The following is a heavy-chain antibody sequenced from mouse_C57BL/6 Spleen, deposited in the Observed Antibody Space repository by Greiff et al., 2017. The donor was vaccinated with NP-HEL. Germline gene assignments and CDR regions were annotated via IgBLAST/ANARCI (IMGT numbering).Heavy chain of an antibody. V-gene: IGHV3-6*01. CDR2: ISYDGSN. CDR1: GYSITSGYY. Sequence: VQLQQSGPGLVKPSQSLSLTCSVTGYSITSGYYWNWIRQFPGNKLEWMGYISYDGSNNYNPSLKNRISITRDTSKNQFFLKLNSVTTEDTATYYGARANWDEAMDYWGQGTSVTVSS. J-gene: IGHJ4*01. CDR3: ARANWDEAMDY. D-gene: IGHD4-1*01.